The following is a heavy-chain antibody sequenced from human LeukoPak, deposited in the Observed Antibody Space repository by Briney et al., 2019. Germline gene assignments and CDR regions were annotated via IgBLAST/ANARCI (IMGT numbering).Heavy chain of an antibody. J-gene: IGHJ4*02. CDR3: ATRYGVAAADFDY. CDR1: GHTLTELS. Sequence: ASVKVSCKVSGHTLTELSMHWVRQAPGKGLEWMGGFDPEGGETIYAQKFQGRVTMTEDTSTDAAYMELSSLRSEDTAVYYCATRYGVAAADFDYWGQGTLVTVSS. CDR2: FDPEGGET. V-gene: IGHV1-24*01. D-gene: IGHD6-13*01.